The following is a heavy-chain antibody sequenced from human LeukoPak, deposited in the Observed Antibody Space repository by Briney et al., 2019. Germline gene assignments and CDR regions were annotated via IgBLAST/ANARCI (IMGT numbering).Heavy chain of an antibody. Sequence: GASVKVSCKASGGTFSSYAISWVRQPPGQGLEWMGGIIPIFGTANYAQKFQGRVTITTDESTSTAYMELSSLRSEDTAVYYCARCERGSTAMGYYYYYYMDVWGKGTTVTVSS. J-gene: IGHJ6*03. D-gene: IGHD5-18*01. CDR1: GGTFSSYA. V-gene: IGHV1-69*05. CDR3: ARCERGSTAMGYYYYYYMDV. CDR2: IIPIFGTA.